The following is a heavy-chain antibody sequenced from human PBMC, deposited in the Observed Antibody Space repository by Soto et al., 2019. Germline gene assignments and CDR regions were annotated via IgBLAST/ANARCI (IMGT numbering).Heavy chain of an antibody. CDR2: IYPGDSDT. Sequence: PGVPMKISCKGSGYSFTSYWIGWVRQMPGKGLEWMGIIYPGDSDTRYSPSFQGQVTISADKSISTAYLQWSSLKASDTAMYYCARLTSMIVVVGSHDAFDIWGQGTMVTVSS. D-gene: IGHD3-22*01. J-gene: IGHJ3*02. CDR3: ARLTSMIVVVGSHDAFDI. CDR1: GYSFTSYW. V-gene: IGHV5-51*01.